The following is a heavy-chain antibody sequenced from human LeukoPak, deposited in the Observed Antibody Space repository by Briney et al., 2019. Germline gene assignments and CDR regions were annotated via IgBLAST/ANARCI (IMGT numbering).Heavy chain of an antibody. CDR3: ARAPKIYGGDSNLDAFDI. V-gene: IGHV4-59*01. CDR2: IYYSGST. CDR1: GGSISSYY. D-gene: IGHD4-23*01. Sequence: SETLSLTCTVSGGSISSYYWSWIRQPPGKGLEWIGYIYYSGSTNYNPSLKSRVTISVDTSKNQFSLKLSSVTAADTAVYYCARAPKIYGGDSNLDAFDIWGQGTMVTVSS. J-gene: IGHJ3*02.